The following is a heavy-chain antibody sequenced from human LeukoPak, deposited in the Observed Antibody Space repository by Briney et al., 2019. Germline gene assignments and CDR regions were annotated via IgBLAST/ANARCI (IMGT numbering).Heavy chain of an antibody. Sequence: GGSLRLSCAASGFTVSSNYMSWVRQAPGKGLEWVSVIYSGGYAYYADSVKGRFTISRDSAKNMVSLQMNSLRVEDTAVYYCARSSGIIVFDYWGQGILVTVPS. CDR3: ARSSGIIVFDY. CDR2: IYSGGYA. V-gene: IGHV3-53*01. CDR1: GFTVSSNY. D-gene: IGHD3-10*01. J-gene: IGHJ4*02.